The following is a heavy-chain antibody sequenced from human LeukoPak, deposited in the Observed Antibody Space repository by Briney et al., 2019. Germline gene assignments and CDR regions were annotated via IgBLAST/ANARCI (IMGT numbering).Heavy chain of an antibody. CDR1: GFTFSSYW. CDR3: ARADSSGYYYPNYFDY. Sequence: GGSLRLSCAASGFTFSSYWMSWVRQAPGEGLEWVANIKQDGSEKYYVDSVKGRFTISRDNAKNSLYLQMNSLRAEDTAVYYCARADSSGYYYPNYFDYWGQGTLVAVSS. CDR2: IKQDGSEK. J-gene: IGHJ4*02. V-gene: IGHV3-7*01. D-gene: IGHD3-22*01.